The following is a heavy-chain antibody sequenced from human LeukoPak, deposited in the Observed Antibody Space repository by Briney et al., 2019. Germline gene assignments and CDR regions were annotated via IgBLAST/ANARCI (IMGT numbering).Heavy chain of an antibody. V-gene: IGHV3-23*01. CDR3: AKGTDGAGSYRPFDY. Sequence: PGGSLGLSCAASGFTLSSSTMSWLRQAPGKGLEWVSAINSGGGTTSAESVKGRFTISRDDSKNTLYLQMNSLRAEDTAVYYCAKGTDGAGSYRPFDYWGQGTLVTVSS. CDR2: INSGGGTT. J-gene: IGHJ4*02. D-gene: IGHD3-10*01. CDR1: GFTLSSST.